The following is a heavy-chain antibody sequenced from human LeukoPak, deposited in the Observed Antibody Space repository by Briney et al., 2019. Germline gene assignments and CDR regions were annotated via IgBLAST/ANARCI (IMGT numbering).Heavy chain of an antibody. J-gene: IGHJ4*02. CDR3: ARDRGGSYYFDY. D-gene: IGHD1-26*01. CDR2: INWNGGST. Sequence: PGGSLRLSCAASGFTFDDYGMSWVRQAPGKGLEWVSGINWNGGSTGYADSVKGRFTISRDNAKNSLYLQMSSLRAEDTALYYCARDRGGSYYFDYWGQGTLVTVSS. V-gene: IGHV3-20*04. CDR1: GFTFDDYG.